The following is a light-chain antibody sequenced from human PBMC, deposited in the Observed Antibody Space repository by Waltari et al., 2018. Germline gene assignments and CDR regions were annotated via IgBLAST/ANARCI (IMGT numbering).Light chain of an antibody. CDR1: SSDVGSYNL. Sequence: QSALTQPAAVSAPPGPSITISCTGTSSDVGSYNLVSRYQQHPGKAPKLMIYEGSKRPSGVSNRFSGSKSGNTASLTISGLQAEDEADYYCCSYAGSSTWVFGGGTKLTVL. J-gene: IGLJ3*02. CDR2: EGS. CDR3: CSYAGSSTWV. V-gene: IGLV2-23*01.